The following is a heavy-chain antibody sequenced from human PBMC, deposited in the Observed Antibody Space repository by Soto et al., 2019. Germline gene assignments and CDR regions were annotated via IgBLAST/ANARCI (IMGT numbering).Heavy chain of an antibody. CDR1: GGSISSGDYY. J-gene: IGHJ4*02. CDR2: IYYSGSP. Sequence: QVQLQESGPGLVKPSQTLSLTCTVSGGSISSGDYYWSWIRQPPGKGLEWIGYIYYSGSPSYNPSLKSRVTISVDTSKNPFSLKLSSVTAADTAVYYFARAQGSGFLVSWGQGTLVTVSS. CDR3: ARAQGSGFLVS. D-gene: IGHD3-10*01. V-gene: IGHV4-30-4*01.